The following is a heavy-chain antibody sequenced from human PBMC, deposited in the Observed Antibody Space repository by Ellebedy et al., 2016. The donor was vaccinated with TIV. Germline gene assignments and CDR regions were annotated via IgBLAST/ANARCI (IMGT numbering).Heavy chain of an antibody. CDR3: ARVSLWFGELFRGGWFDP. J-gene: IGHJ5*02. CDR2: IYYSGST. D-gene: IGHD3-10*01. Sequence: SETLSLXCTVSGGSISSYYWSWIRQPPGKGLEWIGYIYYSGSTNYNPSPKSRVTISVDTSKNQFSLKLSSVTAADTAVYYCARVSLWFGELFRGGWFDPWGQGTLVTVSS. CDR1: GGSISSYY. V-gene: IGHV4-59*01.